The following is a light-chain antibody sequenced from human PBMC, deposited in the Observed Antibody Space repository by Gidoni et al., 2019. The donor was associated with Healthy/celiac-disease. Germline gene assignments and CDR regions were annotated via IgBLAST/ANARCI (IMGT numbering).Light chain of an antibody. CDR1: SSNIGNNA. J-gene: IGLJ2*01. V-gene: IGLV1-36*01. CDR3: AAWDDSLNGVV. CDR2: YDD. Sequence: SVLSQPPSVSDSPRQRVTISCSGSSSNIGNNAVNWYQQLPGKAPKHLIYYDDMMPSGGSDRFSGSKYGNKASLAISGLQSEEEADYYCAAWDDSLNGVVFGGGTKLTVL.